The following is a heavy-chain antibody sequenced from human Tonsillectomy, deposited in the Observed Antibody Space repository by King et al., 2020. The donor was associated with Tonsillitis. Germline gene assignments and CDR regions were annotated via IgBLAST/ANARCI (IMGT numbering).Heavy chain of an antibody. Sequence: QLVQSGAEVKKPGSSVKVSCKASGGTFSSYAISWVRQAPGQGLEWMGGIIPIFGTANYAQKFQGRVTITADEPTSTAYMVLSSLRSEETAVYYCAREDVVVPVDTPPAWGQGTLVTVSS. CDR2: IIPIFGTA. V-gene: IGHV1-69*12. CDR1: GGTFSSYA. J-gene: IGHJ5*02. D-gene: IGHD2-2*01. CDR3: AREDVVVPVDTPPA.